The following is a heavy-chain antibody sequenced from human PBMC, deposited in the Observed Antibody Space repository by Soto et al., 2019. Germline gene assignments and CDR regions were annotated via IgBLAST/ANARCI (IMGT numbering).Heavy chain of an antibody. CDR2: ISAYNGNT. J-gene: IGHJ3*02. CDR3: ASAGITMVRGVIHLDAFDI. Sequence: ASVKVSCKASGYTFTSYGISWVRQAPGQGLDWMGWISAYNGNTNYAQKLQGRVTMTTDTSTSTAYMELRSLRSDDTAVYYCASAGITMVRGVIHLDAFDIWGQGTMVTVSS. V-gene: IGHV1-18*01. D-gene: IGHD3-10*01. CDR1: GYTFTSYG.